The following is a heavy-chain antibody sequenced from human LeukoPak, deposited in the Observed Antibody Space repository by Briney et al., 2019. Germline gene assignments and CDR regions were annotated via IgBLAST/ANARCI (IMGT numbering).Heavy chain of an antibody. V-gene: IGHV3-9*01. CDR3: AKDILSDYGGNSFDY. J-gene: IGHJ4*02. CDR2: ISWNSGSI. Sequence: GGSLRLSCAASGFTFDDYAMHWVRQAPGKGLEWVSGISWNSGSIGYADSVKGRFTISRDNAKNSLYLQMNSLRAEDTALYYCAKDILSDYGGNSFDYWGQGTLVTVSS. CDR1: GFTFDDYA. D-gene: IGHD4-23*01.